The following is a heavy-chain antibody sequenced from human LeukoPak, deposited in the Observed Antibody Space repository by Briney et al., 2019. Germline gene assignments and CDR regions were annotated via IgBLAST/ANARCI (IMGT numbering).Heavy chain of an antibody. CDR2: ILNGGSQE. D-gene: IGHD3-16*01. Sequence: GGSLRLSCAVSGFTFSSYGMHWVRQAPGKGLEWVAVILNGGSQEKYADSVKGRFTISRDNPKNTLFLQMNSLRAEDTAVYYCARDDALGDNALDIWGQGTMVTVSS. J-gene: IGHJ3*02. CDR3: ARDDALGDNALDI. CDR1: GFTFSSYG. V-gene: IGHV3-33*01.